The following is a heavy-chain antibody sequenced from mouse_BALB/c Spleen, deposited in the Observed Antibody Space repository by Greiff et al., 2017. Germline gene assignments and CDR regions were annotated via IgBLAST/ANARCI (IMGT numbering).Heavy chain of an antibody. CDR1: GSTFTRFW. CDR3: AREGQGNGYVDV. CDR2: IYPGDGVT. V-gene: IGHV1-87*01. J-gene: IGHJ1*01. Sequence: VKLQASGAALARPGASVKLSCQASGSTFTRFWLPWVPQRPGQGLEWIGAIYPGDGVTRYTQRFKGKATLTAAKSSSTAYMQLSSLASEDSAVEYCAREGQGNGYVDVWGAGSTVTVAS. D-gene: IGHD2-1*01.